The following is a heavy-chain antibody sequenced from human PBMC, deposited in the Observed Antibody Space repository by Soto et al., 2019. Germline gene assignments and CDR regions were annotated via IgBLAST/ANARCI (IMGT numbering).Heavy chain of an antibody. Sequence: ASVKVSCKASGYTFTSYGISWVRQAPGQGLEWMGWISAYNGNTNYAQKLQGRVTMTTGTSTSTAYMELRSLRSDDTAVYYCAIQYYDFWSGYSSYFDYWGQGTLVTVSS. CDR1: GYTFTSYG. V-gene: IGHV1-18*01. D-gene: IGHD3-3*01. J-gene: IGHJ4*02. CDR3: AIQYYDFWSGYSSYFDY. CDR2: ISAYNGNT.